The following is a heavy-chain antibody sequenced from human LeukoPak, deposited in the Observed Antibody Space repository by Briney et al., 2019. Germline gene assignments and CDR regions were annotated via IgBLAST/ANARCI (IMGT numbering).Heavy chain of an antibody. CDR1: GYTFTGYY. V-gene: IGHV1-2*02. CDR2: INPNSGGT. Sequence: ASVKVSCKASGYTFTGYYMHLVRQAPGQGLEWMGWINPNSGGTNYAEKFQDRVTMNRDTSITTAYMELSRLTSDDTAIYYCARIMEYYDFTPRGFDIWGQGTMVAVSS. D-gene: IGHD3/OR15-3a*01. J-gene: IGHJ3*02. CDR3: ARIMEYYDFTPRGFDI.